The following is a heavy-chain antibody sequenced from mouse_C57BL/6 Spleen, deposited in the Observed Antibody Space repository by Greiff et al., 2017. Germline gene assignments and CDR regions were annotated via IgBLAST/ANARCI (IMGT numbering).Heavy chain of an antibody. Sequence: VQLQQPGAELVMPGASVKLSCKASGYTFTSYWMHWVKQRPGQGLEWIGEIDPSDSYTNYNQQFKGKSTLTVDKSSSTAYMQHISLTADDSAVYYCARWGTTVAYYFDYWGQGTTLTVSS. CDR3: ARWGTTVAYYFDY. J-gene: IGHJ2*01. CDR2: IDPSDSYT. V-gene: IGHV1-69*01. D-gene: IGHD1-1*01. CDR1: GYTFTSYW.